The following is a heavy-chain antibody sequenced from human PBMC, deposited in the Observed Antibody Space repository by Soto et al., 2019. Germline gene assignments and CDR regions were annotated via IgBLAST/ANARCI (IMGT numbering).Heavy chain of an antibody. CDR3: AKDLTRQLAYWLDP. D-gene: IGHD6-6*01. CDR1: GFSFTGYY. Sequence: ASVKVSCKASGFSFTGYYIHWLRQAPGQGLEWMGWINAHSGGTEYAQKFRGRVTLTRDTSIATAYLTPTSLTSDDTALYYCAKDLTRQLAYWLDPWGQGTQVTVSS. J-gene: IGHJ5*02. V-gene: IGHV1-2*02. CDR2: INAHSGGT.